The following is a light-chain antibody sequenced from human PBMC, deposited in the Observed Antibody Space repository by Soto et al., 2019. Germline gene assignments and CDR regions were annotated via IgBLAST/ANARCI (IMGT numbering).Light chain of an antibody. V-gene: IGKV3-20*01. CDR1: QTVSGSH. CDR3: QQYGGAPPEYP. CDR2: GAS. J-gene: IGKJ2*01. Sequence: IVLTQSPGTLSLSPGERATLSCRASQTVSGSHLAWYQQKPGQAPRLIIYGASTRPTGIPDRFSGSGSGTDFTLTITRLEPEHFAVYYCQQYGGAPPEYPFGQGTKLEIK.